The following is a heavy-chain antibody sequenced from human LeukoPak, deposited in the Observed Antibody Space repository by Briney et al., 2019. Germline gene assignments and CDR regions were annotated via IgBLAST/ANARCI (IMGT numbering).Heavy chain of an antibody. CDR3: ASGNRRIGSSDGFDP. Sequence: SVKVSCKASGGTFSSYAISWVRQAPGQGLEWMGGIIPIFGTANYAQKFQGRVTITTDVSTSTAYMELSSLRSEDTAVYYCASGNRRIGSSDGFDPWGQGTLVTVSS. V-gene: IGHV1-69*05. J-gene: IGHJ5*02. D-gene: IGHD6-13*01. CDR1: GGTFSSYA. CDR2: IIPIFGTA.